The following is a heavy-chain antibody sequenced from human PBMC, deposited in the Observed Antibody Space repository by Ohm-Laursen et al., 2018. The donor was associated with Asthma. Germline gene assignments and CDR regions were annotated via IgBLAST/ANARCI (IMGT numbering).Heavy chain of an antibody. CDR2: ISYDGSNK. D-gene: IGHD3-22*01. Sequence: SLRLSCAASGFTFSSYGMHWVRQAPGKGLEWVAVISYDGSNKYYADSVKGRFTISRDNSKNTLYLQMNSLRAEDTAVYYCAKAREPRRGIVVVITTDYWGQGTLVTVSS. CDR3: AKAREPRRGIVVVITTDY. V-gene: IGHV3-30*18. CDR1: GFTFSSYG. J-gene: IGHJ4*02.